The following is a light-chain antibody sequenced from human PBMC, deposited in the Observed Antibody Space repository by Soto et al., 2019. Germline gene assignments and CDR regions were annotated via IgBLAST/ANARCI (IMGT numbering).Light chain of an antibody. CDR3: QQYDNLQT. J-gene: IGKJ1*01. Sequence: DIQMTQYQYSLSASVGDRVTITCQASQDIRNYLNWYQQKPGKAPKPLIYDASNLETGAPSRFSGSGSGTDFTFTINSLQPEDIATYYCQQYDNLQTFGQGTKVDI. V-gene: IGKV1-33*01. CDR2: DAS. CDR1: QDIRNY.